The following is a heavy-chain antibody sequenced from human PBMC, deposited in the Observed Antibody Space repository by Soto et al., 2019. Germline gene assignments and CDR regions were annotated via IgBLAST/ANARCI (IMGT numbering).Heavy chain of an antibody. CDR2: ISSSSSTI. CDR3: ARETYYYGTGSYGF. V-gene: IGHV3-48*01. Sequence: EVQLVESGGGLVQPGGSLRLSCAASGFTFSSNSMNWVRQAPGKGLEWVSYISSSSSTIYYADSVKGRFTISRDNAKNSLYLQMNSLRAEDTAVYYCARETYYYGTGSYGFWGQGTLVTVSS. J-gene: IGHJ4*02. D-gene: IGHD3-10*01. CDR1: GFTFSSNS.